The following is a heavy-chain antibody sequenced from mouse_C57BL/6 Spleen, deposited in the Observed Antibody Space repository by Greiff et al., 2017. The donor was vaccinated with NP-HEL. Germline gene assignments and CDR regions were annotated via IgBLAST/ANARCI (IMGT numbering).Heavy chain of an antibody. D-gene: IGHD2-1*01. Sequence: EVKLMESGEGLVKPGGSLKLSCAASGFTFSSYAMSWVRQTPEKRLEWVAYISSGGDYIDYADTVKGRFTISRDNARNTLYLQMSSLKSEDTAMYYCTRVYGNYVAMDYWGQGTSVTVSS. CDR3: TRVYGNYVAMDY. V-gene: IGHV5-9-1*02. CDR2: ISSGGDYI. J-gene: IGHJ4*01. CDR1: GFTFSSYA.